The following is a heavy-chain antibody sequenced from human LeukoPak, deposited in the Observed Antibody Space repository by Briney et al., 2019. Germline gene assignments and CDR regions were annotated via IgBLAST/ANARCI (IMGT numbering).Heavy chain of an antibody. CDR3: ARTGVRLQFLWYFDY. J-gene: IGHJ4*02. CDR2: ISSSSSYI. Sequence: GGSLRLSCAASGFTFSSYSMNWVRQAPGKGLEWVSSISSSSSYIYYADSVKGRFTISRDNAKNSLYLQMNSLRAEDTAVYYCARTGVRLQFLWYFDYWGQGTLVTVSS. V-gene: IGHV3-21*01. D-gene: IGHD5-24*01. CDR1: GFTFSSYS.